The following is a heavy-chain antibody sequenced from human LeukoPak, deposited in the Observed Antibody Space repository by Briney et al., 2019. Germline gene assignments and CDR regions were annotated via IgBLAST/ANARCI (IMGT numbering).Heavy chain of an antibody. CDR3: AKRPYCSSTRCPGGGGYFDY. D-gene: IGHD2-2*01. CDR2: ISGSGGST. J-gene: IGHJ4*02. CDR1: GFTFSSYA. Sequence: PGGSLRLSCAASGFTFSSYAMSWVRQAPGKGLEWVSAISGSGGSTYYADSVKGRFTISRDNSKNTLYLQMNSLRAEDTAVYYCAKRPYCSSTRCPGGGGYFDYWGQGTLVTVSS. V-gene: IGHV3-23*01.